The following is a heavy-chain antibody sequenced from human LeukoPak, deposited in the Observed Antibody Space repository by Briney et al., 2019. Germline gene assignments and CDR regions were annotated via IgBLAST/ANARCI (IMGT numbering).Heavy chain of an antibody. V-gene: IGHV5-51*01. J-gene: IGHJ4*02. D-gene: IGHD4-23*01. CDR2: IYPGDSDT. CDR1: GYTFSSYW. CDR3: ARRDYGGKHFDY. Sequence: GESLKISCKGSGYTFSSYWIAWVRQMPGRGLERMGIIYPGDSDTRYSPSFQGQVTISADKSISTAYLQWSSLKASDTAMYYCARRDYGGKHFDYWGQGTLVTVSS.